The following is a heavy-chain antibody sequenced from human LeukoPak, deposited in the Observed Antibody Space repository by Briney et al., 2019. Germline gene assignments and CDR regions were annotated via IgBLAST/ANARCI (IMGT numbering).Heavy chain of an antibody. V-gene: IGHV3-33*06. CDR3: AKEPDAYCGGDCYSYFDY. Sequence: QSGGSLRLSCAASGFTFSSYGMPRVRQAPGKGLEGVAVIWYDGSNKYYADSVKGRFTISRDNSKNTLYLQMNSLRAEDTAVYYCAKEPDAYCGGDCYSYFDYWGQGTLVTVSS. D-gene: IGHD2-21*02. J-gene: IGHJ4*02. CDR1: GFTFSSYG. CDR2: IWYDGSNK.